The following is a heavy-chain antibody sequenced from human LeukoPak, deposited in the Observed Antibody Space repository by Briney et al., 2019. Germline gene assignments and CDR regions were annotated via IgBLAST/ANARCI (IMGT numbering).Heavy chain of an antibody. CDR3: ARGGRFDFDY. CDR2: ISSISSYT. Sequence: PGGSLRLSCAASGFTFSDYYLSWIRQTPGKGLEWVSSISSISSYTNYADSVKGRFTISRDNATNLLYLQMNSLRAEDTAVYFCARGGRFDFDYWRRGTMVTVSS. D-gene: IGHD3-3*01. CDR1: GFTFSDYY. V-gene: IGHV3-11*06. J-gene: IGHJ4*02.